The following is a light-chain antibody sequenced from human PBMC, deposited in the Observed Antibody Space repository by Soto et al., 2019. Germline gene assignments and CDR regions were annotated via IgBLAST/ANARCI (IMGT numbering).Light chain of an antibody. CDR1: QSISTW. CDR2: DAS. V-gene: IGKV1-5*01. J-gene: IGKJ1*01. Sequence: DIQMTQSPSTLSASVGDRVTITCRASQSISTWLAWYQRRPGKAPKLLIYDASSLESGVPSRFSGSGSGTEFTLTISSLQPDDFATYYCHQYDTYSWTFGQGTKVEIK. CDR3: HQYDTYSWT.